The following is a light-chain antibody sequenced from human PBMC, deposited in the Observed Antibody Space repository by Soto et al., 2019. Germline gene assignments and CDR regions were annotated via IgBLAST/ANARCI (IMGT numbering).Light chain of an antibody. V-gene: IGKV3-15*01. CDR2: GAS. Sequence: ILMPHSPPTLSFSPWEKATLSSRASQSVSSNLAWYQQKPGQAPRLLIYGASTRATGIPARFSGSGSGTEFTLTISSLQSEDFAVYYCQQYNNWPRITFGQGTRLEIK. J-gene: IGKJ5*01. CDR3: QQYNNWPRIT. CDR1: QSVSSN.